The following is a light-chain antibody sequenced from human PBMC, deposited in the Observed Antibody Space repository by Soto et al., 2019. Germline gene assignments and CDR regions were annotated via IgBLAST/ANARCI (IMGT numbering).Light chain of an antibody. CDR2: SNS. V-gene: IGLV1-44*01. Sequence: QAVVTQPPSASGTPGQRVTISCSGSSSNIGSNTVNWYQHLPRTAPKLLIYSNSQRPSGVPDRFSGSKSGTSASLAISGLQSEDEADYYCAAWDDGLNCPVFGGGTKLTVL. J-gene: IGLJ2*01. CDR1: SSNIGSNT. CDR3: AAWDDGLNCPV.